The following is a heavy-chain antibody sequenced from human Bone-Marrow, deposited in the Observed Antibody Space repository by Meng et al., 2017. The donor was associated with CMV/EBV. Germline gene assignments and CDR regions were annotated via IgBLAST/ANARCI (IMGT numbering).Heavy chain of an antibody. V-gene: IGHV3-33*06. CDR1: GFTFSSYG. J-gene: IGHJ6*02. D-gene: IGHD6-19*01. Sequence: GGSLRLSCAASGFTFSSYGMHWVRQAPGKGLEWVAVIWYDGSNKYYADSVKGRFTISGDNSKNTLYLQMNSLRAEDTAVYYCTKDLAVAGIYYYYYGMDVWGQGTTVTVSS. CDR2: IWYDGSNK. CDR3: TKDLAVAGIYYYYYGMDV.